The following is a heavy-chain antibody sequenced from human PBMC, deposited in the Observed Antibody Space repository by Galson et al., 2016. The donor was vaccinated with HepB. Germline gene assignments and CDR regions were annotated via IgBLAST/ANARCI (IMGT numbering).Heavy chain of an antibody. CDR1: GYTFTGYY. V-gene: IGHV1-2*02. Sequence: SVKVSCKASGYTFTGYYLHWVRQAPGQGLEWMGWINSNNGGTKYAPKFQGRVTMTRDTSITTVYMELSSLISDDTALCFCVRYNWGMGPGTFDIWGQGTKVAVSS. CDR2: INSNNGGT. J-gene: IGHJ3*02. D-gene: IGHD1-20*01. CDR3: VRYNWGMGPGTFDI.